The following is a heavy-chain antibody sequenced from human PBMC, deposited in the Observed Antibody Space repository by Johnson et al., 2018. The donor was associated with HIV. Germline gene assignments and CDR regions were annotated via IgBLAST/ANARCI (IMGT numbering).Heavy chain of an antibody. CDR1: GFTFSSYA. D-gene: IGHD3-9*01. Sequence: VQLVESGGGLVQPGGSLRLSCAASGFTFSSYAMHWVRQAPGKGLEYVSAISSNGGSTYYANSVKGRFTISRDNSKNTLYLQMNSLRAEDTAVYYCARDGFYVILTVCYLSDAFGIWGQWTMVTVSS. V-gene: IGHV3-64*01. CDR2: ISSNGGST. J-gene: IGHJ3*02. CDR3: ARDGFYVILTVCYLSDAFGI.